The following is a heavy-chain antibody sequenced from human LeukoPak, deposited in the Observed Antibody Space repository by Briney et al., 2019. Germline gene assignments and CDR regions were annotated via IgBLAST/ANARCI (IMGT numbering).Heavy chain of an antibody. V-gene: IGHV4-59*01. J-gene: IGHJ6*03. CDR1: GGSINSYY. D-gene: IGHD3-10*01. CDR2: IHYSGSI. CDR3: ARTTMVRGTYYMDV. Sequence: SETLSLTCTVSGGSINSYYWSWIRQPPGKGLQWIGCIHYSGSINYNPSLKSRVTISVDTSKNQFSLKLSSVTAADTAVYYCARTTMVRGTYYMDVWGKGTTVTISS.